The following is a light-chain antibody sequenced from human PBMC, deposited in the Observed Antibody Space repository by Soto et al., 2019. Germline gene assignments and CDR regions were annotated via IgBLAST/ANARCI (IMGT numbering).Light chain of an antibody. V-gene: IGKV2-24*01. CDR3: MQATQFPWT. Sequence: DIVMTQTPLSSPVTLGQPASISCRSGQSLVYSDGNTYLSWLQQRPGQPPRLLIYKISNRSSGVPDRFSGSGAGTDFTLKISRVEAEDVGVYYCMQATQFPWTFGQGTKVDIK. J-gene: IGKJ1*01. CDR1: QSLVYSDGNTY. CDR2: KIS.